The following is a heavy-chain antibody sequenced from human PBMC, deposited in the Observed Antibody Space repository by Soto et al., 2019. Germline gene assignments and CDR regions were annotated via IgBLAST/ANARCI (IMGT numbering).Heavy chain of an antibody. CDR1: DSSINSNYY. Sequence: SETLSLTCGVSDSSINSNYYWLWIRQPPGKGLEWIGAIHHSGTTYYTPSLKSRVTISVDTSKNQFSLKLSSVTAADTAVYYFARLHITMVRGLPYYYYGMDVWGQGTTVTVSS. CDR2: IHHSGTT. V-gene: IGHV4-38-2*01. J-gene: IGHJ6*02. D-gene: IGHD3-10*01. CDR3: ARLHITMVRGLPYYYYGMDV.